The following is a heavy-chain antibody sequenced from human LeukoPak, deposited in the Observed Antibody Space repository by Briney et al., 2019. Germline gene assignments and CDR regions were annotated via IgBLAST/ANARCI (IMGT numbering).Heavy chain of an antibody. D-gene: IGHD3-10*02. CDR3: ARSTGSTMFIDY. Sequence: SETLSLTCTVSGDSISPYYWSWIRQPPAKGLEWLGYIYYSGNTDYNPSLKSRVAISVDTSKNQFSLKLSSVTAEDTAVYYCARSTGSTMFIDYWGQGTLVTVSS. V-gene: IGHV4-59*01. CDR2: IYYSGNT. J-gene: IGHJ4*02. CDR1: GDSISPYY.